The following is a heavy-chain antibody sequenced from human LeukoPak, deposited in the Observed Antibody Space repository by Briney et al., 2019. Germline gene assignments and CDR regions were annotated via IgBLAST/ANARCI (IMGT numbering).Heavy chain of an antibody. CDR2: IWYDGSNK. CDR3: ARWVGAAGFDY. D-gene: IGHD2-15*01. V-gene: IGHV3-33*01. J-gene: IGHJ4*02. Sequence: GGSLRLSCAASGFIFSSYGMHWVRQAPGKGLEWVEVIWYDGSNKYYADSVKGRFSISRDNSKNTLYLQMNSLRAEDTAVYYCARWVGAAGFDYWGQGTLVTVSS. CDR1: GFIFSSYG.